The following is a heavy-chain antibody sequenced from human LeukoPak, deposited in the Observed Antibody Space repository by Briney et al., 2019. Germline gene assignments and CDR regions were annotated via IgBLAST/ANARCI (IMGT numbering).Heavy chain of an antibody. D-gene: IGHD3-16*02. CDR1: GGTFSSYA. CDR3: ARDLLGYDYVWGSYRYNFDY. J-gene: IGHJ4*02. Sequence: GASVKVSCKASGGTFSSYAISWVRQAPGQGLEWMGRINPNSGGTNYAQKFQGRVTMTRDTSISTAYMELSRLRSDDTAVYYCARDLLGYDYVWGSYRYNFDYWGQGTLVTVSS. CDR2: INPNSGGT. V-gene: IGHV1-2*06.